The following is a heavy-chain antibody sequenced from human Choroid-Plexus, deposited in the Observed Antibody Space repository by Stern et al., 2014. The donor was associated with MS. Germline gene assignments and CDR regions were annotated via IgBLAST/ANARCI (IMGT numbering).Heavy chain of an antibody. CDR2: VSYDGSNN. Sequence: VQLVESGGGVVQPGRPLRLSCVASGVTFGSCAMHWVRQAPGKGLEWVAGVSYDGSNNYYADSVKGRFTISRDNSQSTLYMQMSIMRPEDTAVYYCAKDRQYLTYFFDHWGQGSLVTVSS. V-gene: IGHV3-30*18. D-gene: IGHD2/OR15-2a*01. CDR1: GVTFGSCA. J-gene: IGHJ5*02. CDR3: AKDRQYLTYFFDH.